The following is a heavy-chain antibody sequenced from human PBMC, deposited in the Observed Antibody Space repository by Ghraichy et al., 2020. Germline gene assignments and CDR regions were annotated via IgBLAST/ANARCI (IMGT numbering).Heavy chain of an antibody. D-gene: IGHD3-3*01. CDR1: GFTFSSNR. CDR3: VRDNSVYDFWSGAPSYGLDI. V-gene: IGHV3-21*01. Sequence: GGSLRLSCAASGFTFSSNRMNWVRQAPGKGLEWVSSISSGSSYIYYADSVEGRFTISRDNAKKSLYLQMNSLRAEDTAVYYCVRDNSVYDFWSGAPSYGLDIWGQGAMVTVSS. CDR2: ISSGSSYI. J-gene: IGHJ3*02.